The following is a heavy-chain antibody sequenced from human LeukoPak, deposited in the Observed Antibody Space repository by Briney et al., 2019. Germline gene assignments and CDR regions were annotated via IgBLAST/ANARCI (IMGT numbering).Heavy chain of an antibody. CDR1: GFTFSSYA. Sequence: GGSLRLSCAASGFTFSSYAMSWVRQAPGKGLEWVSAISGSGGSTYYADSVKGRFTISRDNSKNTLYLQMNGLRAEDTAVYYCAKPCRVVVITMGAFDIWGQGTMVTVSS. CDR3: AKPCRVVVITMGAFDI. V-gene: IGHV3-23*01. J-gene: IGHJ3*02. D-gene: IGHD3-22*01. CDR2: ISGSGGST.